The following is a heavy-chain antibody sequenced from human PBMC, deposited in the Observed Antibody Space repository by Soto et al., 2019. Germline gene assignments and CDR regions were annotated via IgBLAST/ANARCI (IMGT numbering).Heavy chain of an antibody. D-gene: IGHD6-6*01. CDR3: AKESVFSSSSPLYYFDY. CDR2: ISYDGSNK. Sequence: GGSLRLSCAASGFTFSSYGMHWVRQAPGKGLEWVAVISYDGSNKYYADSVKGRFTISRDNSKSTLYLQMNSLRAEDTAVYYCAKESVFSSSSPLYYFDYWGQGTLVTVSS. CDR1: GFTFSSYG. J-gene: IGHJ4*02. V-gene: IGHV3-30*18.